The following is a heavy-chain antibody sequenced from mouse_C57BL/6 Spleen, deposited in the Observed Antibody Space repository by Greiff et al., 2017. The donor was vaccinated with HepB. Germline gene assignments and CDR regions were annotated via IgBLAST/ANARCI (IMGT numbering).Heavy chain of an antibody. CDR1: GYTFTDYY. Sequence: DVKLQESGPELVKPGASVKISCKASGYTFTDYYMNWVKQSHGKSLEWIGDINPNNGGTSYNQKFKGKATLTVDKSSSTAYMELRSLTSEDSAVYYCARDGVTTGYAMDYWGQGTSVTVSS. V-gene: IGHV1-26*01. CDR3: ARDGVTTGYAMDY. J-gene: IGHJ4*01. D-gene: IGHD1-1*01. CDR2: INPNNGGT.